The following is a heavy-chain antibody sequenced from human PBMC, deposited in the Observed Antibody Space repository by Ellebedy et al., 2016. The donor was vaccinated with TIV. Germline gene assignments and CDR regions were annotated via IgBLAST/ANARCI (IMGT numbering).Heavy chain of an antibody. V-gene: IGHV6-1*01. CDR2: TYYRSKWYN. J-gene: IGHJ4*02. CDR1: GDRVSSNSAA. CDR3: AREGGDSSGYYYNDY. Sequence: SETLSLTXAISGDRVSSNSAAWNWIRQSPSRGLEWLGRTYYRSKWYNDYAVSVKSRITINPDTSKNQFSLQLNSVTTEDTAVYYCAREGGDSSGYYYNDYWGQGTLVTVSS. D-gene: IGHD3-22*01.